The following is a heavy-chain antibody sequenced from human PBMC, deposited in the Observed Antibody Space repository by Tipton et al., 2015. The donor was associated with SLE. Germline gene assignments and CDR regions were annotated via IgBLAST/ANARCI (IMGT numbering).Heavy chain of an antibody. V-gene: IGHV4-59*01. CDR3: ARGSVRADDY. Sequence: TLSLTCTVSGGSMNNYYWSWIRQPPGKGLEWIGYIYYSGSTNYNPSLKSRVTISLDTSKNHFSLKLSSVTAADTAVHYCARGSVRADDYWGQGTLVTVSS. CDR2: IYYSGST. CDR1: GGSMNNYY. J-gene: IGHJ4*02. D-gene: IGHD4-17*01.